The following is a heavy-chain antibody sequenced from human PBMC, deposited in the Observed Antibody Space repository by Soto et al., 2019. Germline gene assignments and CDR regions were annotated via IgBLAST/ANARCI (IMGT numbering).Heavy chain of an antibody. CDR3: ARVSYSSSSGYDY. V-gene: IGHV3-66*01. J-gene: IGHJ4*02. CDR1: GFTVSSNY. D-gene: IGHD6-6*01. Sequence: GGSLRLSCAASGFTVSSNYMSWVRQAPGKGLEWVSVIYSGGSTYYADSVKGRFTISRDNSKNTLYLQLNSLRAEDTAVYYCARVSYSSSSGYDYWGQGTLVTVSS. CDR2: IYSGGST.